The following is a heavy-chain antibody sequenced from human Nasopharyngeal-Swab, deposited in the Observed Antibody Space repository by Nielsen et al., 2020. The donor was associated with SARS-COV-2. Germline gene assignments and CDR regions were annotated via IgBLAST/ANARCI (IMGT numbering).Heavy chain of an antibody. J-gene: IGHJ4*02. V-gene: IGHV4-31*02. Sequence: WIRQPPGQGLEWIGYIYYSGSTFYNPSLKSRVAISVDTSKNQFSLNVSSVTAADTAVYYCARALRGRPMVIGRYFDFWGQGTLVTVSS. CDR2: IYYSGST. CDR3: ARALRGRPMVIGRYFDF. D-gene: IGHD3-22*01.